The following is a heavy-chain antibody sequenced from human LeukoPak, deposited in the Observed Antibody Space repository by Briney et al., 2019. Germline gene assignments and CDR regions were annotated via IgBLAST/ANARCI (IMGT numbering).Heavy chain of an antibody. Sequence: PGGSLRLSCSASGFTFSNYWMTWVRQPPEKGLEWVANIKQDGDEKYYVDSVRGRFTISRDNSKNSLYLQMNSLRAEDTAVYYCVRDGRPLDYWGQGTLVTVS. CDR1: GFTFSNYW. CDR3: VRDGRPLDY. D-gene: IGHD3/OR15-3a*01. V-gene: IGHV3-7*01. J-gene: IGHJ4*02. CDR2: IKQDGDEK.